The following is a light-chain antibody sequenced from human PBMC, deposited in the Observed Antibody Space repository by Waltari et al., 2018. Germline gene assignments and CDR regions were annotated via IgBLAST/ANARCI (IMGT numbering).Light chain of an antibody. J-gene: IGLJ2*01. V-gene: IGLV7-46*01. CDR2: GTS. Sequence: QAVVTQEPSLTVSPGGTVTLTCGSSAGAVTGSHYPYWFQQKPGQAPRTLIYGTSNKLSWTPARFSGSLLGGKAALTLSGAQPEDEAEYYCWLHYSGTQVFGGGTRLTVL. CDR3: WLHYSGTQV. CDR1: AGAVTGSHY.